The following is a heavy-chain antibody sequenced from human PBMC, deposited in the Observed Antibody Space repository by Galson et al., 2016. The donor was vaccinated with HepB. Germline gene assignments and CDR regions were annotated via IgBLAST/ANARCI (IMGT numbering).Heavy chain of an antibody. V-gene: IGHV4-31*03. Sequence: TLSLTCSVSGGSFSSGGYYWSWIRQVPGKGLEWVGCVYKSGYTYYNPSLKSRVTISVDTSKNQLSLKLRSVTAADTAVYYCARDRGSWIDYWGQGTLATVSS. D-gene: IGHD1-1*01. CDR3: ARDRGSWIDY. J-gene: IGHJ4*02. CDR2: VYKSGYT. CDR1: GGSFSSGGYY.